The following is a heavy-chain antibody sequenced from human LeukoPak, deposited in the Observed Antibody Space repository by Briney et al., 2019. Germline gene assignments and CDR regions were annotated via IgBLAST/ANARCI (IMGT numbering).Heavy chain of an antibody. V-gene: IGHV3-30-3*01. D-gene: IGHD6-19*01. J-gene: IGHJ5*02. CDR2: ISYDGSNK. Sequence: GGSLRLSCAASGFTFSSYAMHWVRQAPGKGLEWVAVISYDGSNKYYADSVKGRFTISRDNSKNTLYLQMNSLRAEDTAVYYCARAPISGWYVDNWFDPWGQGTLVTVSS. CDR3: ARAPISGWYVDNWFDP. CDR1: GFTFSSYA.